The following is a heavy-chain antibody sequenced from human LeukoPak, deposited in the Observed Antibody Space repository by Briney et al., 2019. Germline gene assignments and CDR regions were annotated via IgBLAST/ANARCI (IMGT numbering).Heavy chain of an antibody. CDR1: GFTFTNAW. J-gene: IGHJ4*02. D-gene: IGHD5-24*01. Sequence: GGSLRLSRTASGFTFTNAWMSWVRQAPGKGLEWVARIKSKINGGATHYAAPLKGRFTISRDDSENTLYLQMNGLITEDTAVYYCATGGRDGAFQFDSWGQGTLVTVSS. CDR3: ATGGRDGAFQFDS. CDR2: IKSKINGGAT. V-gene: IGHV3-15*01.